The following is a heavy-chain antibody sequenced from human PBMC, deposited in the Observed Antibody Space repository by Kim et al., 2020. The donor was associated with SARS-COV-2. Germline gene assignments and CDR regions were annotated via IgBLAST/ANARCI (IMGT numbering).Heavy chain of an antibody. CDR2: ITSKAYGGTT. D-gene: IGHD3-9*01. J-gene: IGHJ6*02. CDR3: TREIRYFDWLFRSDYYYYGMDV. CDR1: GFTFGDYA. Sequence: GGSLRLSCTASGFTFGDYAMSWVRQAPGKGLEWVGFITSKAYGGTTEYAASVKGRFTISRDDSKSIAYLQMNSLKTEDTAVYYCTREIRYFDWLFRSDYYYYGMDVWGQGTTVTVSS. V-gene: IGHV3-49*04.